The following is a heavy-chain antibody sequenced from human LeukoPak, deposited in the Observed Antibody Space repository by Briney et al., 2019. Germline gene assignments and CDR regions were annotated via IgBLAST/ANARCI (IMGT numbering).Heavy chain of an antibody. Sequence: GGSLRLSCTASGFTFGDYAMSWVRQAPGKGLEWVGFIRSKAYGGTTEYAASVKGRFTISRDDSKSIAYLQMNSLKTEDTAVYYCTREYYDFWSAHYYYMDVWGKGTTVTVSS. J-gene: IGHJ6*03. CDR3: TREYYDFWSAHYYYMDV. CDR2: IRSKAYGGTT. CDR1: GFTFGDYA. V-gene: IGHV3-49*04. D-gene: IGHD3-3*01.